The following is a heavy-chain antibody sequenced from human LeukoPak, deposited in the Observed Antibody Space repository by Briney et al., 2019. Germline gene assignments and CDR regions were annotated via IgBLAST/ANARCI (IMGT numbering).Heavy chain of an antibody. V-gene: IGHV3-74*01. CDR3: ARGGVQPVGY. D-gene: IGHD3-10*01. J-gene: IGHJ4*02. Sequence: GGSLRLSCAASGFTFNSFWMHWVRQAPGKGLVWVSDMNEYAATRRYADSVKGRFTISRDNAKNTLYLQMNNLRAEDTAMYFCARGGVQPVGYWGQGTLVIVSS. CDR2: MNEYAATR. CDR1: GFTFNSFW.